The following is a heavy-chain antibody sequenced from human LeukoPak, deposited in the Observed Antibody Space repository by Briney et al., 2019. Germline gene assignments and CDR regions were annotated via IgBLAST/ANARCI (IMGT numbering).Heavy chain of an antibody. V-gene: IGHV3-43*02. CDR1: GFTFENYA. J-gene: IGHJ4*02. CDR2: ISGDGSST. CDR3: GKDNPNQRLPDY. D-gene: IGHD6-19*01. Sequence: GGSLRLSCAASGFTFENYAMHWVRQAPGKGLEWMSFISGDGSSTYYADSVKGRFTISRDNSKNSLYLQMNSLRSEDTALYYCGKDNPNQRLPDYWGQGTLVTVSS.